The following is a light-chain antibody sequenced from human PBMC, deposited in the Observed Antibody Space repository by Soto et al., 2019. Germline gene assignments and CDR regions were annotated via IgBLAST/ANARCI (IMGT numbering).Light chain of an antibody. Sequence: QSALTQPPSASGSPGQSVTISCSETSSHVGGYNFVSWYQQHPGKAPKLIIFEVSKRPSGVPDRFSGSKSGNTASLTVSGLQAEDEADYYCSSYAGSDNGDVFGTGTKLTVL. CDR1: SSHVGGYNF. CDR3: SSYAGSDNGDV. CDR2: EVS. V-gene: IGLV2-8*01. J-gene: IGLJ1*01.